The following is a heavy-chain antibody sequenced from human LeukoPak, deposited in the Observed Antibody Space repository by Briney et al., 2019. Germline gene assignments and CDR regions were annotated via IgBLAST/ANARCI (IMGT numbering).Heavy chain of an antibody. CDR2: ISAYNGNT. CDR3: ARVYSSSWSTESYYYGMDV. V-gene: IGHV1-18*04. D-gene: IGHD6-13*01. J-gene: IGHJ6*02. CDR1: GYTFTSYG. Sequence: ASVKVSCKASGYTFTSYGISWVRQAPGQGLEWMGWISAYNGNTNYAQKLQGRVTMTTDTSTSTAYMELRSLRSDDAAVYYCARVYSSSWSTESYYYGMDVWGQGTTVTVSS.